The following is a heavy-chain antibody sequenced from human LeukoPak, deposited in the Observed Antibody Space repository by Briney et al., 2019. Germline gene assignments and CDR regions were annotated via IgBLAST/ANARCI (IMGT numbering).Heavy chain of an antibody. D-gene: IGHD6-13*01. CDR2: ISYDGSNK. V-gene: IGHV3-30-3*01. J-gene: IGHJ4*02. CDR1: GFTFSSYA. Sequence: GGSLRLSCAASGFTFSSYAMHWVRQAPGKGLEWVAVISYDGSNKYYADSVKGRFTISRDNSKNTLYLQMNSLRAEDTAVYYCARDSTGEFSWTQYYFDYWGQGTLVTVSS. CDR3: ARDSTGEFSWTQYYFDY.